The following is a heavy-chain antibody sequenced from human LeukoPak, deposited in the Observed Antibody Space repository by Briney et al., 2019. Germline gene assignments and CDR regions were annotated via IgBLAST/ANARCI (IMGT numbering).Heavy chain of an antibody. D-gene: IGHD2-21*01. CDR1: GFTFNTYS. Sequence: PGGSLRLSCEASGFTFNTYSMNWARQAPGKGLEWVANIKQDGSEKYYVDSVKGRFIISRDNAKNSLYLQMNSLRAEDTAVYYCARDHRGIYSPFDYWGQGTLVTVSS. J-gene: IGHJ4*02. CDR2: IKQDGSEK. V-gene: IGHV3-7*01. CDR3: ARDHRGIYSPFDY.